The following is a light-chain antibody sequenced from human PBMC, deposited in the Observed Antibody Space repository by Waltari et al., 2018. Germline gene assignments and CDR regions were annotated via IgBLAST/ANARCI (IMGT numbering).Light chain of an antibody. Sequence: QSALTQPRSVSGSPGQSVTISCTGPSSDVGGSTYVSWYQQDPGKAPKLMIYDINKRPSGVPDRFSGSKSGNTASLTISGVQAEDEADYYCCSYVGPNTFWVFGGGTKLTVL. CDR3: CSYVGPNTFWV. J-gene: IGLJ3*02. CDR2: DIN. V-gene: IGLV2-11*01. CDR1: SSDVGGSTY.